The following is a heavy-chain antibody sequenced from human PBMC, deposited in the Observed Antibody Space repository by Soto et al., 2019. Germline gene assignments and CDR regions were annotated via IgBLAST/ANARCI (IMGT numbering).Heavy chain of an antibody. CDR3: ARERVGHSAMDV. D-gene: IGHD1-26*01. CDR1: GGSITNYY. J-gene: IGHJ6*02. V-gene: IGHV4-59*12. Sequence: QVQLQESGPGLVKPSETLSLMCTVSGGSITNYYWSWIRQSPAKGLEWIGYVSDSGSTTYNPSLKSRVTISVDTSKNQFALKLTSLTAADTAVYYCARERVGHSAMDVWGQGTTVTVSS. CDR2: VSDSGST.